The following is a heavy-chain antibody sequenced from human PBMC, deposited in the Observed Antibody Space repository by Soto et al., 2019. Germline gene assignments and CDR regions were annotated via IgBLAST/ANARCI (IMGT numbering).Heavy chain of an antibody. CDR1: GDSVSSTSAA. Sequence: PPQTLSLTSASSGDSVSSTSAAWSCIRQSPSRGLEWLGRTYYRSKWYSDYAVSVKSRITINPDTSKNQFSLQLNSVTPEDTAVYYCARGSYYSGWVWGQGTLVTVSS. J-gene: IGHJ4*02. D-gene: IGHD6-19*01. CDR2: TYYRSKWYS. V-gene: IGHV6-1*01. CDR3: ARGSYYSGWV.